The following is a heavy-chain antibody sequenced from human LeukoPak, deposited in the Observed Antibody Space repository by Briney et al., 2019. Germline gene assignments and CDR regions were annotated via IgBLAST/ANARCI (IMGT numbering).Heavy chain of an antibody. V-gene: IGHV3-30*18. D-gene: IGHD3-3*01. CDR1: GFTFSSYG. CDR3: VKDRGPLYYDFWSAISGMDV. Sequence: PGGSLRLSCAASGFTFSSYGMHWVRQAPGKGLEWVAVISYDGSNKYYADSVKGRFTISRDNSKNTLYLQMNSLRAEDTAVYYCVKDRGPLYYDFWSAISGMDVWGQGTTVTVSS. J-gene: IGHJ6*02. CDR2: ISYDGSNK.